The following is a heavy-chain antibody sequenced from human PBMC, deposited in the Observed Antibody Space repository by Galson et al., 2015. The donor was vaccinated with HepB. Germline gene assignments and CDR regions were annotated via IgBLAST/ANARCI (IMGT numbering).Heavy chain of an antibody. D-gene: IGHD3-22*01. Sequence: SVKVSCKASGYTFTSYGITWVRQAPGQGLEWMGWISAYNGDTNYAQRYQGRVTMTTDTSTSTAYIELRSLRSDDTAVYYCVFFYYDSSGYPEFDYWGQGTLVTVSS. CDR1: GYTFTSYG. V-gene: IGHV1-18*04. CDR2: ISAYNGDT. J-gene: IGHJ4*02. CDR3: VFFYYDSSGYPEFDY.